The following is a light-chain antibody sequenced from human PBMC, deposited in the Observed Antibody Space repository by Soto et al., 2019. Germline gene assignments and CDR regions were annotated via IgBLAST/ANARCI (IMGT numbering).Light chain of an antibody. CDR2: GAS. Sequence: EIVMTQSPGTLSLSPGERATLSCRASQSVSSNLAWYQQKPGQAPRLLIYGASTRATGIPARFSGSGSGTEFTLTISSLRSEDFAVYYCQQYNNWPRTFGQGTKVDI. CDR3: QQYNNWPRT. V-gene: IGKV3-15*01. J-gene: IGKJ1*01. CDR1: QSVSSN.